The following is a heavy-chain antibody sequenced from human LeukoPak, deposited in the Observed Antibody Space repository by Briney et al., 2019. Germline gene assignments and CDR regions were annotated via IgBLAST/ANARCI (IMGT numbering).Heavy chain of an antibody. CDR1: GYTFTSYG. V-gene: IGHV1-18*01. D-gene: IGHD6-13*01. CDR2: ISAYNGNT. J-gene: IGHJ5*02. Sequence: GASVKVSCKASGYTFTSYGISWVRQAPGQGFEWMGWISAYNGNTNYAQKLQGRVTMTTDTSTSTAYMELRSLRSDDTAVYYCARDKYSSSWLYNWFDPWGQGTLVTVSS. CDR3: ARDKYSSSWLYNWFDP.